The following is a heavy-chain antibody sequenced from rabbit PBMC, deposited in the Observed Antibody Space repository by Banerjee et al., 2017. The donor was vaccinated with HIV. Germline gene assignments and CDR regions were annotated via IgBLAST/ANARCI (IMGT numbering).Heavy chain of an antibody. CDR2: IYSGSSGST. CDR1: GFDLTTYYM. Sequence: QQQLEESGGGLVQPGGSLTLSCKASGFDLTTYYMNWVRQAPGKGLEWIACIYSGSSGSTYYASWAKGRFTISKTSSTTVTLQMTSLTAADTATYFCARDWAYAGYLGYGDQYGMDLWGPGTLVTVS. D-gene: IGHD7-1*01. J-gene: IGHJ6*01. V-gene: IGHV1S45*01. CDR3: ARDWAYAGYLGYGDQYGMDL.